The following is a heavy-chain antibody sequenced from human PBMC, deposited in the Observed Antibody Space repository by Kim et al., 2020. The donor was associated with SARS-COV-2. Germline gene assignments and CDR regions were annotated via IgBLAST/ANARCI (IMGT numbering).Heavy chain of an antibody. CDR2: IYSGGST. CDR1: GFAVSSNY. D-gene: IGHD5-18*01. Sequence: GGSLRLSCAASGFAVSSNYVSWVRQAPGKGLEWVSFIYSGGSTYYADSVKDRFTISRDNSKNTLYLQMNGLRAEDTAVYYCARETARYSYGTIDYWGQGTLVTVSS. V-gene: IGHV3-66*01. CDR3: ARETARYSYGTIDY. J-gene: IGHJ4*02.